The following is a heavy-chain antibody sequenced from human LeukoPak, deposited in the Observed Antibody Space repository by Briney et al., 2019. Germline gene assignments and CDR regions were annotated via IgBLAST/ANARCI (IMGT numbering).Heavy chain of an antibody. CDR3: ARDYSGWSRDY. Sequence: GGSPRLSCAASGFTFSAFAMNWVRLPPGKGLEWVSSISTDSHYIYYADSVKGRFSTSRDNAKNALYLQMDSLRAEDTAVYFCARDYSGWSRDYWGQGTLVTVSS. CDR2: ISTDSHYI. V-gene: IGHV3-21*01. CDR1: GFTFSAFA. J-gene: IGHJ4*02. D-gene: IGHD6-19*01.